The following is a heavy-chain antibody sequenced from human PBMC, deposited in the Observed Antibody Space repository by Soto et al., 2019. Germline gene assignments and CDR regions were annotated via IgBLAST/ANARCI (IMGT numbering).Heavy chain of an antibody. V-gene: IGHV3-23*04. Sequence: EVQLVESGGNLVQPGGSLRLSCAASGFIFGDYAMSWVRQAPGKGLEWLSLVRGSNDNTYYADSVRGRFTISRDNSRNTLYLQMNSLRVDDTAIYYCAKDWTHLDYWCQGTRVTVSS. CDR1: GFIFGDYA. CDR2: VRGSNDNT. CDR3: AKDWTHLDY. D-gene: IGHD3-3*01. J-gene: IGHJ4*02.